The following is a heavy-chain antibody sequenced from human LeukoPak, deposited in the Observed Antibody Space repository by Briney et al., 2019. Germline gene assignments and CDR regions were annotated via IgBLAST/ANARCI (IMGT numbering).Heavy chain of an antibody. D-gene: IGHD3-9*01. J-gene: IGHJ4*02. V-gene: IGHV1-24*01. Sequence: VASVTVSCKVSGYTLSELSMHWVRQAPGKGLEWMGGFDPEDGETIYAQKFQGRVTMTEDTSTDTAYMELSSLRSEDTAVYYCATLDHYDILTGSTQAVKWGQGTLVTVSS. CDR1: GYTLSELS. CDR2: FDPEDGET. CDR3: ATLDHYDILTGSTQAVK.